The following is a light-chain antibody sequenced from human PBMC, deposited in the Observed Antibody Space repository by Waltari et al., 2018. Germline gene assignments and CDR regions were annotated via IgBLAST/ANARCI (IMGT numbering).Light chain of an antibody. CDR1: QDINSF. CDR2: AAS. CDR3: LHFKSYPLT. Sequence: IQLTQSQSSLSASVGDRVPITCRASQDINSFLAWYQQKPEKAPKVLIYAASTLQSGVPSRFSGSGSGTEFTLTISSLQPEDFATYYCLHFKSYPLTFGGGTKVEIK. V-gene: IGKV1-9*01. J-gene: IGKJ4*01.